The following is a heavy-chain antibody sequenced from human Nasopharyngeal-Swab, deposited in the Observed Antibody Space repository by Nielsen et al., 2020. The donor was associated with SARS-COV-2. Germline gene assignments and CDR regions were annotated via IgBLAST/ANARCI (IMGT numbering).Heavy chain of an antibody. Sequence: SETLSLTCTVSGGSISSYYWSWIRPPPGKGLEWIGYIYYSGSTNYNPSLKSRVTISVDTSKNQFSLKLSSVTAADTAVYYCARETGDFGSYWYFDLWGRGTLVTVSS. D-gene: IGHD3-3*01. CDR3: ARETGDFGSYWYFDL. J-gene: IGHJ2*01. CDR2: IYYSGST. V-gene: IGHV4-59*01. CDR1: GGSISSYY.